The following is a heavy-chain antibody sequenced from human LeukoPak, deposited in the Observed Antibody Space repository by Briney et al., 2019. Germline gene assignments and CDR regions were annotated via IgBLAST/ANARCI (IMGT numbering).Heavy chain of an antibody. D-gene: IGHD6-13*01. CDR2: FDPEDGET. CDR1: GYTLTELS. J-gene: IGHJ4*02. CDR3: ATGPRLAAAGSTFDY. V-gene: IGHV1-24*01. Sequence: GASVKVSCKVSGYTLTELSMRWVRQAPGKGLEWMGGFDPEDGETIYAQKFQGRVTMTEDTSTDTAYMELSSLRSEDTAVYYCATGPRLAAAGSTFDYRGQGTLVTVSS.